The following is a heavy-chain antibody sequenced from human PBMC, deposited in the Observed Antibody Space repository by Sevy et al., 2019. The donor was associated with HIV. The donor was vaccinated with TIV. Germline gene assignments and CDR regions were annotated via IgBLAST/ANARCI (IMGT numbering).Heavy chain of an antibody. CDR1: GGSFSDYY. Sequence: SETLSLTCAVYGGSFSDYYWSWIRLPPGKGLEWIGEINHSGSTNYNPSLKSRVTVSVDTSKNQFSLKLSSVTAADTAVYYWAREYYDSSGYYEEDYYYYGMDVWGQGTTVTVSS. J-gene: IGHJ6*02. D-gene: IGHD3-22*01. CDR3: AREYYDSSGYYEEDYYYYGMDV. V-gene: IGHV4-34*01. CDR2: INHSGST.